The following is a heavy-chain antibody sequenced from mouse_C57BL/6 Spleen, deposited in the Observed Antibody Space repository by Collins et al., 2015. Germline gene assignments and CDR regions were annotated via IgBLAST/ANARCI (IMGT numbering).Heavy chain of an antibody. D-gene: IGHD1-1*01. CDR2: IDPETGGT. CDR1: FTDYE. V-gene: IGHV1-15*01. J-gene: IGHJ1*03. Sequence: FTDYEMHWVKQTPVHGLEWIGAIDPETGGTAYNQKFKGKAILTADKSSSTAYMELRSLTSEDSAVYYCTREGGITTVGYFDVWGTETTVTVSS. CDR3: TREGGITTVGYFDV.